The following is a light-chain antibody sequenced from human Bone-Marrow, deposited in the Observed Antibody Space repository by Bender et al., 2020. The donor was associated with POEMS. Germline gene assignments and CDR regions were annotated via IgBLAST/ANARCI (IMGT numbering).Light chain of an antibody. CDR2: GDN. CDR1: TSNIGAGCD. Sequence: QSVLTQPPSVSGAPGQRVTISCTGSTSNIGAGCDVHWYQQLPGTAPKLLIYGDNNRPSWVPGRFSGSKSATSASLAITGLQAEEEADYYCATWDDSLRGYVFGTGTKVTVL. J-gene: IGLJ1*01. CDR3: ATWDDSLRGYV. V-gene: IGLV1-40*01.